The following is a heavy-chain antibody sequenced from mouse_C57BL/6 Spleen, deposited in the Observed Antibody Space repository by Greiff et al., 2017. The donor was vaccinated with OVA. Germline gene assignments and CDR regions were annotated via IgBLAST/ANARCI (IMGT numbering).Heavy chain of an antibody. CDR1: GYTFTSYT. CDR2: INPSSGYT. D-gene: IGHD1-3*01. Sequence: QVQLKESGAELARPGASVKMSCKASGYTFTSYTMHWVKQRPGQGLEWIGYINPSSGYTKYNQKFKDKATLTADKSSSTAYMQLSSLTSEDSAVYYCARGEALNYFDYWGQGTTLTVSS. V-gene: IGHV1-4*01. CDR3: ARGEALNYFDY. J-gene: IGHJ2*01.